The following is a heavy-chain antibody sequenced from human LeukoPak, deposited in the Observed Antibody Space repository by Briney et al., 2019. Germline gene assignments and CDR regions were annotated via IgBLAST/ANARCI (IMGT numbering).Heavy chain of an antibody. D-gene: IGHD6-19*01. CDR1: GHTFTGYY. V-gene: IGHV1-2*02. CDR3: ARDLVSGWYGFYYYYYYMDV. CDR2: INPNSGGT. J-gene: IGHJ6*03. Sequence: GASVKVSCKASGHTFTGYYMHWVRQAPGQGLEWMGWINPNSGGTNYAQKFQGRVTMTRDTSISTAYMELSRLRSDDTAVYYCARDLVSGWYGFYYYYYYMDVWGKGTTVTVSS.